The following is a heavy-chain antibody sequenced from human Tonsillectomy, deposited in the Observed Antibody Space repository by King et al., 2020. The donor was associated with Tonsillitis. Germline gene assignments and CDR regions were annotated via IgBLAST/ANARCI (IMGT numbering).Heavy chain of an antibody. CDR2: ISSSSSYI. J-gene: IGHJ4*02. Sequence: VQLVESGGGLVKPGGSLRLSCAASGFTFSSYSMNWVRQAPGKGLEWVSSISSSSSYIYYADSVKGRFTISRDNAKNSLYLQINILRGEDTAVYYCARKPNYDILTANPEYYFDYWGQGTLVTVSS. D-gene: IGHD3-9*01. V-gene: IGHV3-21*01. CDR1: GFTFSSYS. CDR3: ARKPNYDILTANPEYYFDY.